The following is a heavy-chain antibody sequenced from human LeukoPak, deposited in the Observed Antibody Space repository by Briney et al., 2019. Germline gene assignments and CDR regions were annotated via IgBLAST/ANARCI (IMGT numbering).Heavy chain of an antibody. J-gene: IGHJ4*02. CDR3: ASAYTYVRLGDH. V-gene: IGHV3-74*01. CDR2: TNLHGTAV. Sequence: GGSLRLSCEVSGLSFSNYWMHWVRQAPGKGLVWVARTNLHGTAVDYADSVRGRFIISRDNAKNTLFLQMNSLRVEDTAVYYCASAYTYVRLGDHWGQGTLVTVSS. CDR1: GLSFSNYW. D-gene: IGHD3-16*01.